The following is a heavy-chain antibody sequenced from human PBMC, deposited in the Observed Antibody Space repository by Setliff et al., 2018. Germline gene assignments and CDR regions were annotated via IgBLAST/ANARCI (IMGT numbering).Heavy chain of an antibody. CDR2: IYTSWST. J-gene: IGHJ6*03. Sequence: PSETLSLTCDVFSYSISSRPFYWGWFRQPAGKELEWIGQIYTSWSTNYNPSLKSRLTISLDTSKNQFSLSLNSVTAADTAVYFCARMSGFQYMDVWGKGTTVTVSS. CDR1: SYSISSRPFY. V-gene: IGHV4-61*09. D-gene: IGHD3-3*01. CDR3: ARMSGFQYMDV.